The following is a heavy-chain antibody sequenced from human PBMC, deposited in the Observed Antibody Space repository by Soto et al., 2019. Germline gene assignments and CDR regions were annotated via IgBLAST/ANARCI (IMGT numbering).Heavy chain of an antibody. CDR1: GGSISSSSYY. CDR2: IYYSGST. CDR3: ASHGEYYYGSGEPLSRRGVARYYGMDV. V-gene: IGHV4-39*01. D-gene: IGHD3-10*01. Sequence: SETLSLTCTVSGGSISSSSYYWGWIRQPPGKGLEWIGSIYYSGSTYYNLSLKSRVTISVDTSKNQFSLKLSSVTAADTAVYYCASHGEYYYGSGEPLSRRGVARYYGMDVWGQGTTVTVSS. J-gene: IGHJ6*02.